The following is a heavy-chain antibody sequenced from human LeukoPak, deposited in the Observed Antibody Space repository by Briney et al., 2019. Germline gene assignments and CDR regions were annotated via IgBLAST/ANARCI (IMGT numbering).Heavy chain of an antibody. D-gene: IGHD6-19*01. V-gene: IGHV3-7*01. CDR1: GFTFSSYW. CDR3: ARSRIAVAGRYGGIGY. J-gene: IGHJ4*02. CDR2: IKQDGSEK. Sequence: GGSLRLSCAASGFTFSSYWMSWVRQAPGKGLEWVANIKQDGSEKYYVDSVKGRFTISRDNAKNSLYLQMNSLRAEDTAVYYCARSRIAVAGRYGGIGYWGQGTLVTVSS.